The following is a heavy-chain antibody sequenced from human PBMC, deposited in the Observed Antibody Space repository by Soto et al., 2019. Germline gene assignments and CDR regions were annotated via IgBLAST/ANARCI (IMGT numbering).Heavy chain of an antibody. CDR1: GFTFSSYW. CDR3: ARTAVYDSSGCYPDY. J-gene: IGHJ4*02. Sequence: EVQLVESGGGLVQPGGSLRLSCAASGFTFSSYWMHWVRQGPGKGLVWVSRIKSDGRSTSYADSVKGRFTISRDNAKNTLYLQMNSLRAEDTAVYYCARTAVYDSSGCYPDYWGQGTLVTVSS. D-gene: IGHD3-22*01. V-gene: IGHV3-74*01. CDR2: IKSDGRST.